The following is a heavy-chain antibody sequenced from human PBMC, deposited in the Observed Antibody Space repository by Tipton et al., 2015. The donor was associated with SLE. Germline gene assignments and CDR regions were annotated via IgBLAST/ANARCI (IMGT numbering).Heavy chain of an antibody. V-gene: IGHV4-61*02. CDR3: ARGGLGYSYYYYMDV. CDR1: GGSISSGSYY. Sequence: TLSLTCSVSGGSISSGSYYWTWIRQPAGKGLEWIGRIFTSGTTDYNPSPKSRVTISVDTPKNQFSLKLSSVTAADTAVYYCARGGLGYSYYYYMDVWGKGTTVTVSS. J-gene: IGHJ6*03. D-gene: IGHD5-18*01. CDR2: IFTSGTT.